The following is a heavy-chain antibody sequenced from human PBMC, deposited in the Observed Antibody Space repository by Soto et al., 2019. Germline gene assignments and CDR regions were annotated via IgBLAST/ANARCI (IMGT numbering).Heavy chain of an antibody. CDR1: GFTFSNAW. J-gene: IGHJ4*02. CDR2: VKSRILGETT. Sequence: PGGSLRLSCAAFGFTFSNAWMHWVLQAPGKGLGWVGRVKSRILGETTDYADSVKGRFTISRDNSKNTLYLQMNSLRAEDTAVYYCARDQEGVVGATEHEGNYWGQGTLVTVSS. V-gene: IGHV3-15*07. CDR3: ARDQEGVVGATEHEGNY. D-gene: IGHD1-26*01.